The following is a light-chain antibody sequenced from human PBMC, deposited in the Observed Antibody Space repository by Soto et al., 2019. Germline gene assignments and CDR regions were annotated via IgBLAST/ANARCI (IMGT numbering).Light chain of an antibody. CDR1: KSDVGSFNF. V-gene: IGLV2-23*02. J-gene: IGLJ1*01. CDR3: CSDAGRSTYV. CDR2: EVT. Sequence: QSVLTQPASVSGSPGQSITISCTRTKSDVGSFNFVSWYQQHPCKAPKVMIYEVTKRPSGVSDRFSGSKSGDTASLTISGLQAEDEADYYCCSDAGRSTYVFGPGTKVTVL.